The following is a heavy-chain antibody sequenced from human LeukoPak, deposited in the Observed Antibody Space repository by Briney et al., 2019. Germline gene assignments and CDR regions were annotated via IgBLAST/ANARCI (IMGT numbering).Heavy chain of an antibody. Sequence: GGSLRLSCAASGFTFTDYYMSWIRQAPGKGLEWVSYITNSGTTIYYADSVKGRFTISRDNAKNSLYLQMNSLRAEDTAVYYCARDMVVTAIVFEYWGQGTLVTVSS. D-gene: IGHD2-21*02. V-gene: IGHV3-11*01. CDR2: ITNSGTTI. CDR1: GFTFTDYY. J-gene: IGHJ4*02. CDR3: ARDMVVTAIVFEY.